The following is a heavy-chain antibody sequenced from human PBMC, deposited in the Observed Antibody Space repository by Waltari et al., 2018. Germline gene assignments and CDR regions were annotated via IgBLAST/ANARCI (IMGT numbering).Heavy chain of an antibody. CDR3: TSIASSYPGN. Sequence: EVQLVESGGGLVQPGGSLRLSCAASGFTCSIHSMNWVRQTAGKGLEWVSYISSSSTTIHYADSVKGRFTISRDDAKNSLYLQMNNLRVEDTAVYYCTSIASSYPGNWGQGTPVTVSS. J-gene: IGHJ4*02. CDR1: GFTCSIHS. CDR2: ISSSSTTI. V-gene: IGHV3-48*01. D-gene: IGHD6-13*01.